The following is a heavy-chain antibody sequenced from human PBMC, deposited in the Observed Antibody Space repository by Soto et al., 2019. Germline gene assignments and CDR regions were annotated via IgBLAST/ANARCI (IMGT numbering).Heavy chain of an antibody. CDR2: ISCSGGST. V-gene: IGHV3-23*01. D-gene: IGHD2-2*03. Sequence: PGGSLRLSCAASGFTFSSYAMSWVRQAPGKGLEWVSAISCSGGSTYYADSVKGRFTISRDNSKNTLYLQMNSLGAEDTAVYYCAKLMDGKRDSFDYWGHGTLVTVSS. CDR3: AKLMDGKRDSFDY. J-gene: IGHJ4*01. CDR1: GFTFSSYA.